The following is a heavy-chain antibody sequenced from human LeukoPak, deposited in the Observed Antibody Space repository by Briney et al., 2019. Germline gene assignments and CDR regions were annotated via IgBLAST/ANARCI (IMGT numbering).Heavy chain of an antibody. J-gene: IGHJ4*02. Sequence: GGSLRLSCAASGFTFSSYWMSWVRQAPGKGLEWVANIKQDGSEKYYVDSVKGRVTISRDNAKDSLYLQMNSLRAEDTAVYYCARTRNYYGSGSYSDYWGQGTLVTVS. CDR1: GFTFSSYW. CDR2: IKQDGSEK. CDR3: ARTRNYYGSGSYSDY. D-gene: IGHD3-10*01. V-gene: IGHV3-7*01.